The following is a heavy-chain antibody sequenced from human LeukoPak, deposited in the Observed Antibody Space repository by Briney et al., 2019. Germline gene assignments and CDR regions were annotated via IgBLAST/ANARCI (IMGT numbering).Heavy chain of an antibody. Sequence: NSGGSLRLSCAASGFTFSTYSMNWVRQAPGKGLEWVSSISSSSYIYYADSVKGRFTISRDNAKNSLYLQMNSLRAEDTAVYYCARDRKDEAYYDSSGYYPGPLDYWGQGTLVTVSS. CDR2: ISSSSYI. D-gene: IGHD3-22*01. V-gene: IGHV3-21*01. J-gene: IGHJ4*02. CDR1: GFTFSTYS. CDR3: ARDRKDEAYYDSSGYYPGPLDY.